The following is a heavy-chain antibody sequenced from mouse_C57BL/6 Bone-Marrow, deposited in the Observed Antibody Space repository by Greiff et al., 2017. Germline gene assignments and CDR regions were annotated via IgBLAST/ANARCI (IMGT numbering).Heavy chain of an antibody. V-gene: IGHV5-12*01. CDR3: ARDYGVATGYFDV. CDR1: GFTFSDYY. CDR2: ISNGGGST. J-gene: IGHJ1*03. Sequence: EVQVVESGGGLVQPGGSLKLSCAASGFTFSDYYMYWVRQTPEQRLEWVAYISNGGGSTYYPDNVKGRFTIARDNAKNTLYLQMSRLKSADTAMYDCARDYGVATGYFDVWGTGTTVTVSS. D-gene: IGHD1-1*01.